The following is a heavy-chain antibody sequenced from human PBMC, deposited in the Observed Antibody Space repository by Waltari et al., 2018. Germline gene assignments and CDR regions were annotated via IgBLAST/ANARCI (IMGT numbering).Heavy chain of an antibody. D-gene: IGHD3-22*01. Sequence: EVQLVQSGAEVKKPGESLKISCKGSGYSFTSYWIGWVRQMPGKGLEWMGIIYPGDPDTRYSPSFQGQVTISDDKSISSAYLQWSSLKASDTAMYYCASGRWYYYDSSGYSDYWGQGTLVTVSS. J-gene: IGHJ4*02. V-gene: IGHV5-51*01. CDR1: GYSFTSYW. CDR2: IYPGDPDT. CDR3: ASGRWYYYDSSGYSDY.